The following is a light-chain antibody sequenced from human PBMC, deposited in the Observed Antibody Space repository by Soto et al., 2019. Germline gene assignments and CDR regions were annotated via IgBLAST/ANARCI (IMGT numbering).Light chain of an antibody. J-gene: IGKJ2*01. CDR3: QQYGSSPRT. V-gene: IGKV3-20*01. CDR1: QSVSSSY. Sequence: EIVLTQSPGTLSLSPGERATLSCRASQSVSSSYLAWYQQKPGQAPRLPIYGASSRATGIPDRFSGSGSGTDFTLTISRPEPEDFAVYYCQQYGSSPRTFGQGTKLEIK. CDR2: GAS.